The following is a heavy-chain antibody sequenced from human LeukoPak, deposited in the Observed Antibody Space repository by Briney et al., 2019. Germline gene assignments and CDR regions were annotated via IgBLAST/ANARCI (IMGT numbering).Heavy chain of an antibody. Sequence: GASVKVSCKASGGTFSSYAISWVRQAPGQGLEWMGWISAYNGNTNYAQKLQGRVTMTTDTSTSTAYMKLRSLRSDDTAVYYCARFGQLDAFDIWGQGTMVTVSS. CDR2: ISAYNGNT. D-gene: IGHD3-10*01. CDR1: GGTFSSYA. V-gene: IGHV1-18*01. J-gene: IGHJ3*02. CDR3: ARFGQLDAFDI.